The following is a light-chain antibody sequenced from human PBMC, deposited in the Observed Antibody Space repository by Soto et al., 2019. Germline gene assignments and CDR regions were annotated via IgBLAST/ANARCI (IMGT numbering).Light chain of an antibody. CDR3: QQYGSSPLT. J-gene: IGKJ4*01. CDR1: QSVRSNY. CDR2: DAS. Sequence: DIVLTQSPDTLSLSPGERATLSCRASQSVRSNYLAWYQQKPGQAPRFLIYDASSRATGSPDRFSGSGSGTDFTLTISRLEPEDFAVYYCQQYGSSPLTFGGGTKVEIK. V-gene: IGKV3-20*01.